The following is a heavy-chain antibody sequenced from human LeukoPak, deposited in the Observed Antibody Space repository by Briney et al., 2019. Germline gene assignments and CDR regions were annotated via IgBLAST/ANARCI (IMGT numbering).Heavy chain of an antibody. CDR1: GYTLTELS. D-gene: IGHD2-2*01. V-gene: IGHV1-24*01. CDR2: FDPEDGET. Sequence: ASVKVSCKVSGYTLTELSMHWVRQAPGKGLEWMGGFDPEDGETIYAQKFQGRVTMTEDTSTDTAYMELSGLRSEDTAVYYCAALGPVVPAALVDYWGQGTLVTVSS. J-gene: IGHJ4*02. CDR3: AALGPVVPAALVDY.